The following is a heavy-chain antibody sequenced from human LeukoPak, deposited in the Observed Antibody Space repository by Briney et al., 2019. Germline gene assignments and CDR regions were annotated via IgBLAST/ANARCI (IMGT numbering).Heavy chain of an antibody. CDR2: ISGSGGST. D-gene: IGHD6-13*01. CDR1: GFTFSNYA. J-gene: IGHJ4*02. V-gene: IGHV3-23*01. CDR3: AKDSQKAAACFDY. Sequence: GGSLRLSCTASGFTFSNYAMSWVRLAPGKGLEWVSAISGSGGSTYYADSVKGRFTISRDHSKNTLYLQMNSLRAEDTAVYYCAKDSQKAAACFDYWGQGTLVTVSS.